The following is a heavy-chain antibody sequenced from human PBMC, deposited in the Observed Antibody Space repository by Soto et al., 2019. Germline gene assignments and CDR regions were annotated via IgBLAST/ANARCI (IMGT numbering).Heavy chain of an antibody. CDR1: GDSVSSGDYY. J-gene: IGHJ5*02. V-gene: IGHV4-61*08. Sequence: QVQLQESGPGLVRPWETLSLTCSVSGDSVSSGDYYWSWIRQPPGKGLEWIGHVYFSGSTNYIPSLKSRLTMSIDTAKNQVSLKLGSVTAADTAVYYCARIPVDTYMLYWSDPVGQGTQVTVSP. CDR3: ARIPVDTYMLYWSDP. D-gene: IGHD5-18*01. CDR2: VYFSGST.